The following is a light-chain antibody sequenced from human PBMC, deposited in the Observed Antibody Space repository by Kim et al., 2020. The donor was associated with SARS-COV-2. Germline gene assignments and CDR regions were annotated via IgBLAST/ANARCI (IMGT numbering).Light chain of an antibody. CDR2: DAS. Sequence: EIVMTQFPATLYVSPGETATLSCRASQSVSSKVAWYQQTTGQAPRLLIYDASTKATGIPVRFSGSGSGTDFTLTISSLQSEDLAVYSCQQYVDWPPWPFGQGTKVNI. V-gene: IGKV3-15*01. CDR3: QQYVDWPPWP. J-gene: IGKJ1*01. CDR1: QSVSSK.